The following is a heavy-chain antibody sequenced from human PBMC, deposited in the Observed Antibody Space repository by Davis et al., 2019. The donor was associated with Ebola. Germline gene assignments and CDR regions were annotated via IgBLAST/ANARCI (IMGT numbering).Heavy chain of an antibody. CDR2: IRSKANSYAT. Sequence: GESLKISCAASGFTFSGSAMHWVRQASGKGLEWVGRIRSKANSYATAYAASVKGRFTISRDDSKNTAYLQMNSLKTEDTAVYYCGVGATRNRDYWGQGTLVTVSS. CDR1: GFTFSGSA. CDR3: GVGATRNRDY. D-gene: IGHD1-26*01. J-gene: IGHJ4*02. V-gene: IGHV3-73*01.